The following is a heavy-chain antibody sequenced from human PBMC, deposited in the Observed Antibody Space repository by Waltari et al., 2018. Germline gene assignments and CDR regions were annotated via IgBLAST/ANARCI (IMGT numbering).Heavy chain of an antibody. CDR2: INHSGST. J-gene: IGHJ4*02. D-gene: IGHD6-19*01. Sequence: QVQLQQWGAGLLKPSETLSLTCAVYGGSFSGYYWSWIRQPPGKGLEWIGEINHSGSTNYNPSLKSRVTISVDPSKNQFSLKLSSVTAADTAVYYCARKEGGSSGWYYFDYWGQGTLVTVSS. V-gene: IGHV4-34*01. CDR1: GGSFSGYY. CDR3: ARKEGGSSGWYYFDY.